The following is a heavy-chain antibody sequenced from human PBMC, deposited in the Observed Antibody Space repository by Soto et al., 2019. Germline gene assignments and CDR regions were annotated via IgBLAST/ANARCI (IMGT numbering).Heavy chain of an antibody. D-gene: IGHD6-13*01. J-gene: IGHJ6*02. Sequence: QVQLVQSGAEVKKPGASVKVSCKASGYTFTSYDINWVRQATGQGLEWMGWMNPNSGNTGYAQKSQGRVTMTRNTSISTAYMELSSLRSEDTAVYYCARVTYSSSWYGGYYYGMDVWGQGTTVTVSS. CDR2: MNPNSGNT. V-gene: IGHV1-8*01. CDR3: ARVTYSSSWYGGYYYGMDV. CDR1: GYTFTSYD.